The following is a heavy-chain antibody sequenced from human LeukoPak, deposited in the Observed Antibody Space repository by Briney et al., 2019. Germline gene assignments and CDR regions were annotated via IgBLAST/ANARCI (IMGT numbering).Heavy chain of an antibody. CDR1: GGSISSSSYY. Sequence: PSETLSLTCTASGGSISSSSYYWGWIRQPPGKGLEWIGNIHHIGNTYYNPSLKNRVTISLDTSKNQFSLKLSSVTAADTAVYYCARVLIVVVTEEYDAFDIWGQGTMVTVSS. D-gene: IGHD2-21*02. J-gene: IGHJ3*02. CDR2: IHHIGNT. V-gene: IGHV4-39*07. CDR3: ARVLIVVVTEEYDAFDI.